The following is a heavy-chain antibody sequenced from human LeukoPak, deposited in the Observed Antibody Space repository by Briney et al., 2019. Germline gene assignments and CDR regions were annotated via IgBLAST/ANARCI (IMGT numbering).Heavy chain of an antibody. V-gene: IGHV4-30-4*08. D-gene: IGHD3-10*01. Sequence: SQTLSLTCTVSGGSISSGDYYWSWIRQPPGKGLEWIGYIYYSGSTYYNPSLKSRVTISVDTSKNQFSLKLSSVTAADTAVYYCARGRKYYHYMDVWGKGTTVTVSS. CDR3: ARGRKYYHYMDV. CDR1: GGSISSGDYY. J-gene: IGHJ6*03. CDR2: IYYSGST.